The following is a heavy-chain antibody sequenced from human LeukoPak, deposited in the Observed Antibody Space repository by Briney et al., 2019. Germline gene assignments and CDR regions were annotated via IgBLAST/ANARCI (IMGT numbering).Heavy chain of an antibody. CDR2: INPSGGST. CDR1: GYTFTSYY. J-gene: IGHJ6*03. Sequence: ASVKVSCKASGYTFTSYYMHWVRQAPGQGLEWMGIINPSGGSTSYAQKFQGRVTMTRDTSTSTVYMELSSLRSEDTAVYYCASSGYCSSTSCYTGGRYYHYYMDVWGKGTTVTVSS. V-gene: IGHV1-46*01. CDR3: ASSGYCSSTSCYTGGRYYHYYMDV. D-gene: IGHD2-2*02.